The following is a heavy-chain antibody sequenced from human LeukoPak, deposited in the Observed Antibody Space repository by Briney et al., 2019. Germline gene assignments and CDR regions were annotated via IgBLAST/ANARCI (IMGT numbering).Heavy chain of an antibody. CDR2: INSDGRST. D-gene: IGHD3-3*01. CDR3: ASYRGDFWSGYYSNWFDP. CDR1: GFTFSSYW. J-gene: IGHJ5*02. V-gene: IGHV3-74*01. Sequence: PGGSLRLSCAASGFTFSSYWMHWVRQAPGKGLVGVSRINSDGRSTSYADSVKGRFTTSRDNAKNTLYLQMTSLRDEDTAVYYCASYRGDFWSGYYSNWFDPWGQGPLVTVSS.